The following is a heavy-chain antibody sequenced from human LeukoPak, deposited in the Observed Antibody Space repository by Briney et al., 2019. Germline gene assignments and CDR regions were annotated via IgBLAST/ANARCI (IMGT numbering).Heavy chain of an antibody. D-gene: IGHD3-10*01. CDR2: IYYSGST. CDR1: GGSFSGYY. V-gene: IGHV4-34*01. CDR3: ARERGHYGSGSYYKWDWFDP. Sequence: SETLSLTCAVYGGSFSGYYWSWIRQPPGKGLEWIGSIYYSGSTYYNPSLKSRVTISVDTSKNQFSLKLSSVTAADTAVYYCARERGHYGSGSYYKWDWFDPWGQGTLVTVSS. J-gene: IGHJ5*02.